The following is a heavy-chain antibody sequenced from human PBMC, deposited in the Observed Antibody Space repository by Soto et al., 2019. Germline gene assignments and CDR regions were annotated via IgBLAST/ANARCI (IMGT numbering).Heavy chain of an antibody. V-gene: IGHV1-58*01. CDR3: AADQLYSLA. D-gene: IGHD2-8*01. CDR1: GLTFATAA. J-gene: IGHJ1*01. CDR2: IVVASGKT. Sequence: SVKVSCKASGLTFATAAVQWVRQAPGQRLEWIGWIVVASGKTSYTQKFQQRLAITRDMSTGTAFLEINSLRFEDTAVYYCAADQLYSLAWGQGTLVTVS.